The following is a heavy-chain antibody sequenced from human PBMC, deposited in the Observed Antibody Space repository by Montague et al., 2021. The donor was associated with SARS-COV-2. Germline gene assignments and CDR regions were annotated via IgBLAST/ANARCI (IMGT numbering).Heavy chain of an antibody. J-gene: IGHJ5*02. Sequence: SETLSLTCTVSGGSISGSNYYWGWIRQPPGKGLEWIGSMYYSGSTYYNPSLKSRVTISVDTSKNQFSLKLSSVTAADTAVYYCARAPASYYNIYTGYDDVFHLKSCFDPWGQGTLVTVSS. V-gene: IGHV4-39*07. CDR1: GGSISGSNYY. CDR3: ARAPASYYNIYTGYDDVFHLKSCFDP. CDR2: MYYSGST. D-gene: IGHD3-9*01.